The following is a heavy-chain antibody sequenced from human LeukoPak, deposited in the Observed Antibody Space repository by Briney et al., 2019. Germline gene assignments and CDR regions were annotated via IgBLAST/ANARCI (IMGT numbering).Heavy chain of an antibody. V-gene: IGHV1-24*01. CDR1: GYTLTELS. D-gene: IGHD1-26*01. J-gene: IGHJ4*02. Sequence: WASVKVSCKVSGYTLTELSMHWLRQAPGKGLEWMGGFDTEDGETIYAQKFQGRVTMTEDTYTDTAYMELSSLRSEDTAVYYCATPSRVGATGSDYWGQGALVTVSS. CDR3: ATPSRVGATGSDY. CDR2: FDTEDGET.